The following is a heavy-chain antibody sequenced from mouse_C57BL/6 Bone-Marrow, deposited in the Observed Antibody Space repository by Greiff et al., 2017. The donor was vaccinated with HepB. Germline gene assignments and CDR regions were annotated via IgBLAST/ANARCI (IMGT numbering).Heavy chain of an antibody. CDR2: IDPSDSYT. V-gene: IGHV1-50*01. Sequence: QVQLQQPGAELVKPGASVKLSCKASGYTFTSYWMQWVKQRPGQGLEWIGEIDPSDSYTNYNQKFKGKATLTVDTSSITAYMQLSGLTSEDSAVYYCATYYYGSSYVYAMDYWGQGTSVTVSS. J-gene: IGHJ4*01. CDR3: ATYYYGSSYVYAMDY. D-gene: IGHD1-1*01. CDR1: GYTFTSYW.